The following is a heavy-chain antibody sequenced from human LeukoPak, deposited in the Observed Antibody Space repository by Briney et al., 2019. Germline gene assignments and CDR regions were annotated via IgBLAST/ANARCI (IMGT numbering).Heavy chain of an antibody. CDR2: ISGSGGNT. CDR3: AKEGSSGWLAFDI. J-gene: IGHJ3*02. Sequence: GGSLRLSCEASGITLRNYAMSWVRQAPGKGLEWVSLISGSGGNTYYADSVKGRFTISRDNSKNTLYLQMNSLRAEDAAVYYCAKEGSSGWLAFDIWGQGTMVTVSS. D-gene: IGHD6-19*01. V-gene: IGHV3-23*01. CDR1: GITLRNYA.